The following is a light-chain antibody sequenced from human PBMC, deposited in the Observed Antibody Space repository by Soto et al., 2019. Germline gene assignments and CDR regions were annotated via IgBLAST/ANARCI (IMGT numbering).Light chain of an antibody. CDR2: RAS. J-gene: IGKJ1*01. Sequence: EIVMTQSPATLPVSLGERATLSCRASQSVSSNLAWYQQKPGQAPRLLIYRASTRATGIPARFSGSGSGTEFTLTISSLQSEDFAVYYCQHYNNWPPWTFGQGTKVEIK. CDR1: QSVSSN. V-gene: IGKV3-15*01. CDR3: QHYNNWPPWT.